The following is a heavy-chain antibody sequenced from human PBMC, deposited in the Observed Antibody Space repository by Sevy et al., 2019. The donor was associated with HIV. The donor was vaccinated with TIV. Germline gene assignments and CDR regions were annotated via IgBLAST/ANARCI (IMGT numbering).Heavy chain of an antibody. D-gene: IGHD4-17*01. Sequence: GGSLRLSCAASGFTFSSYEMNWVRQAPGKGLEWVSYISKIGTTISYSDSVRGRFSISRDNARNSLSLQMNSLRAEDTAVYYCARDLPPSATTVAHFDYWGQGTLVTVSS. CDR2: ISKIGTTI. J-gene: IGHJ4*02. V-gene: IGHV3-48*03. CDR3: ARDLPPSATTVAHFDY. CDR1: GFTFSSYE.